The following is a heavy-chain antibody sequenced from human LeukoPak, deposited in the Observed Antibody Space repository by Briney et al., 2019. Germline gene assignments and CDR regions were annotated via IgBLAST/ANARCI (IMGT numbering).Heavy chain of an antibody. V-gene: IGHV3-9*01. CDR3: AKGSPDVAVAATGFDY. CDR2: ISWNSGSI. J-gene: IGHJ4*02. CDR1: GFTFDDYA. D-gene: IGHD6-19*01. Sequence: GGSLRLSCAASGFTFDDYAMHWVRQAPGKGLEWVSGISWNSGSIGYADSVKGRFTISRDNAKNSLYLQMNSLRAEDTALYYCAKGSPDVAVAATGFDYWGQGTLVTVSS.